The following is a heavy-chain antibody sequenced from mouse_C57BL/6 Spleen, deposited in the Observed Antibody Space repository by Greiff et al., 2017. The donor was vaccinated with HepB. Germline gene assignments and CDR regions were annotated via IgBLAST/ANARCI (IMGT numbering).Heavy chain of an antibody. V-gene: IGHV1-81*01. CDR3: ARGVPSITTVVPWYFDV. CDR1: GYTFTSYG. D-gene: IGHD1-1*01. Sequence: QVQLQQSGAELARPGASVKLSCKASGYTFTSYGISWVKQRTGQGLEWIGEIYPRSGNTYYNEKFKGKATLTADKSSSTAYMELRSLTSEDSAVYCCARGVPSITTVVPWYFDVWGTGTTVTVSS. J-gene: IGHJ1*03. CDR2: IYPRSGNT.